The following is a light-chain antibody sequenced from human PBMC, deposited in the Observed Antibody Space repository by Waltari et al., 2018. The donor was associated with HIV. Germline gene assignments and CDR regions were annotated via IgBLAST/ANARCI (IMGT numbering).Light chain of an antibody. J-gene: IGLJ2*01. CDR2: EVN. Sequence: QSALTQPPSASGSPGQSVTISCTGTSSDVEGYNSVSWYQQLPGKAPHLMIFEVNKRTSGVPDRFSGSQSGNTASLTVSGLQPEDEAEYYCSSHAGSNLFVVFGGGTKLTVL. V-gene: IGLV2-8*01. CDR1: SSDVEGYNS. CDR3: SSHAGSNLFVV.